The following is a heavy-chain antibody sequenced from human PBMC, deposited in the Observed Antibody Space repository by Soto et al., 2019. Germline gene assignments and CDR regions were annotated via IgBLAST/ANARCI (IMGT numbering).Heavy chain of an antibody. Sequence: PGGSLRLSCAASGITLSNYAMSWVRQAPGKGLEWVSGISGGGGASTYYADSVKGRFTISRDNSKSTLYLQMNSLRVEDTAVYYCAKCRLTTRSLFDFWGQGAPVTVSS. D-gene: IGHD4-4*01. CDR1: GITLSNYA. CDR2: ISGGGGAST. J-gene: IGHJ4*02. V-gene: IGHV3-23*01. CDR3: AKCRLTTRSLFDF.